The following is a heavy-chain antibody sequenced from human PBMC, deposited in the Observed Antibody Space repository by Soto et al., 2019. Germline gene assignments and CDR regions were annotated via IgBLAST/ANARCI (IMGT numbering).Heavy chain of an antibody. D-gene: IGHD2-21*01. CDR3: ARVGVGGVNAITY. Sequence: VQLVQSGAGVKKPGASVKVSCETSGYTFKNYGISWLRQAPGQGPEWMGWINVNNGNANYAQKFQGRVTMTTEASTTTVYMELGSLTSDYTAVYYCARVGVGGVNAITYWGQGTLVTVAS. J-gene: IGHJ4*02. CDR2: INVNNGNA. V-gene: IGHV1-18*04. CDR1: GYTFKNYG.